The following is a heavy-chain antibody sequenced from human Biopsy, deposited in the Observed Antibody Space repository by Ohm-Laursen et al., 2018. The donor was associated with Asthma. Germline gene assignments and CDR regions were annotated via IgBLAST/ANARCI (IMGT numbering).Heavy chain of an antibody. D-gene: IGHD3-16*02. CDR2: ISSSSSTI. CDR3: ARDLHPTNHLGELSEGFDY. CDR1: GFTFRAYS. V-gene: IGHV3-48*02. J-gene: IGHJ4*02. Sequence: SLRLSCAASGFTFRAYSMSWVRQAPGKGLEWVSYISSSSSTIYYADSVKGRFTISRDNAKNSLYLQMNSLRDEDTAVYYCARDLHPTNHLGELSEGFDYWGQGTLVTVSS.